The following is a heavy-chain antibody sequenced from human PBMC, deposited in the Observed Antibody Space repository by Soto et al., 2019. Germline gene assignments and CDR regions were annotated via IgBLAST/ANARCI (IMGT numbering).Heavy chain of an antibody. CDR3: AKNSGWFNA. CDR2: IDGTSTFS. Sequence: PGGSLRLSCVASGFTFSNNDMMWVRQAPGKGLEWVSTIDGTSTFSNYADSVEGRFTISRDNSRNTVYLQMNSLRADDTAVYYCAKNSGWFNAWGQGTLVTVSS. J-gene: IGHJ5*02. CDR1: GFTFSNND. D-gene: IGHD3-10*01. V-gene: IGHV3-23*05.